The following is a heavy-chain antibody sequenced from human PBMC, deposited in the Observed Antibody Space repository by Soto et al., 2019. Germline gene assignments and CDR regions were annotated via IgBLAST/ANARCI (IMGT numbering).Heavy chain of an antibody. CDR1: GYTFTGYY. CDR2: INPNSGGT. CDR3: ARFSNYYGSGSYSVYYFDY. D-gene: IGHD3-10*01. Sequence: ASVKVSCKASGYTFTGYYMHWVRQAPGQGLEWMGWINPNSGGTNYAQKFQGRVTMTRDTSISTAYMELSRLRSDDTAVYYCARFSNYYGSGSYSVYYFDYWGQGTLVTVPQ. J-gene: IGHJ4*02. V-gene: IGHV1-2*02.